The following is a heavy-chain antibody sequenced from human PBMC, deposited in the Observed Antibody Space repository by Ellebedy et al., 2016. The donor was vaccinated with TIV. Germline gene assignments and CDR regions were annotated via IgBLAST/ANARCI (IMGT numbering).Heavy chain of an antibody. V-gene: IGHV3-48*02. J-gene: IGHJ6*02. Sequence: PGGSLRLSCAASGFTFSSYSMNWVRQAPGKGLEWVSYISSSSSTIYYADSVKGRFTISRDNAKNSLYLQMNSLRDEDTAVYYCTLNWNDSPVGGMDVWGQGTTVTVSS. D-gene: IGHD1-1*01. CDR2: ISSSSSTI. CDR3: TLNWNDSPVGGMDV. CDR1: GFTFSSYS.